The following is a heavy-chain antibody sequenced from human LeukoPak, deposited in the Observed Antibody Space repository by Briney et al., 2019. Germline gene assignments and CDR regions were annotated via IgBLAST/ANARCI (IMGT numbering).Heavy chain of an antibody. Sequence: APVKVSCKASGYTFTRYDINWVRQATGQGLEWMGWMNPNSGNTGYAQKFQGRVTMTRNTPISTAYMELSSLRSEDTAVYYCARGSNSDSSSWYLEGYWGQGTLVTVSS. J-gene: IGHJ4*02. D-gene: IGHD6-13*01. CDR2: MNPNSGNT. CDR1: GYTFTRYD. V-gene: IGHV1-8*01. CDR3: ARGSNSDSSSWYLEGY.